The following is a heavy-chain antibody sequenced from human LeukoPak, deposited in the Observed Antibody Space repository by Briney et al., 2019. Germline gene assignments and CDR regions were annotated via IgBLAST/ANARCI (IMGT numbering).Heavy chain of an antibody. CDR3: AKSGDYLWDY. J-gene: IGHJ4*02. Sequence: SETLSLTCAVSGVSISTNNWWSWVRQPPGKGLEWIGEIYHTGSTNYSPSLRSRVTMSIDKSNNQFSLNLNSVTAADTAVYYCAKSGDYLWDYWGQGTLVTVSS. CDR1: GVSISTNNW. V-gene: IGHV4-4*02. CDR2: IYHTGST. D-gene: IGHD3-16*01.